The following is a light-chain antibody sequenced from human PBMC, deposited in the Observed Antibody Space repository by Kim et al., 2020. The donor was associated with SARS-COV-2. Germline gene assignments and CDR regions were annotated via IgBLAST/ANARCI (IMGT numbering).Light chain of an antibody. CDR1: QTVRY. Sequence: EIVLTQSPGTLSLSPGERATLSCRASQTVRYLGWFQQKPGQSPRLLIYDATSRATGIPDRFSGTGSGTDFTLTISRLEPEDFAVYYCHQSDHSPLTFGGGTKVEIK. V-gene: IGKV3-20*01. J-gene: IGKJ4*01. CDR3: HQSDHSPLT. CDR2: DAT.